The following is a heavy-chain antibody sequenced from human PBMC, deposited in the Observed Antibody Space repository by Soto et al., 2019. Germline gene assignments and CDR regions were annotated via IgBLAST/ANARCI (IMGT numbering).Heavy chain of an antibody. CDR3: AKEHPPPSWNQFWLGGHGY. CDR1: GFTFSSYA. V-gene: IGHV3-23*01. CDR2: ISGRGGST. Sequence: GGSLRLSCAASGFTFSSYAMSWVRQAPGKGLEWVSAISGRGGSTYYADSVKGRFTISRDNSKNTLYLQMNSLRAEDTAVYYCAKEHPPPSWNQFWLGGHGYWGQGTLVTVSS. J-gene: IGHJ4*02. D-gene: IGHD3-10*01.